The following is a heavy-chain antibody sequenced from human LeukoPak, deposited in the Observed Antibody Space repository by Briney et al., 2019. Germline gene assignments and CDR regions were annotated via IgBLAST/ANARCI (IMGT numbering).Heavy chain of an antibody. D-gene: IGHD5-12*01. J-gene: IGHJ3*02. V-gene: IGHV4-4*02. CDR3: ARRRDIVATHDAFDI. CDR1: GGSISSSNW. CDR2: IYHSGST. Sequence: SETLSLTCAVSGGSISSSNWWSWVRQPPGKGLEWIGEIYHSGSTNYNPSLKSRVTISVDKSKNQFSLKLSSVTAADTAVYYCARRRDIVATHDAFDIWGQGTMVTVSS.